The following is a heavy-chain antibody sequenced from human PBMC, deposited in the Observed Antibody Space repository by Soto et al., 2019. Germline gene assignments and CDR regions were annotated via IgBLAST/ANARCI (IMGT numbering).Heavy chain of an antibody. CDR2: MSFDVTYK. Sequence: QVQLVESGGGVVQPGRSLRLSCAASGFAFSTYAMHWVRQAPGKGLDWVAVMSFDVTYKYYADSVKGRFIISRDNSQNTLYLQLNSLRTEDKAVYYCARDDSSGCQGAFDIWGQGTLVTVSS. D-gene: IGHD3-22*01. CDR1: GFAFSTYA. CDR3: ARDDSSGCQGAFDI. V-gene: IGHV3-30-3*01. J-gene: IGHJ3*02.